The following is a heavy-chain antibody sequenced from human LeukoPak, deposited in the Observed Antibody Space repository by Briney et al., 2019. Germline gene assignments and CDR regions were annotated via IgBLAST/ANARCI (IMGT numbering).Heavy chain of an antibody. D-gene: IGHD4-23*01. Sequence: GRSLRLSCAASGFTFSSYAMHWVRQAPGKGLEWVAVISYDGSNKYYADSVKGRFTISRYNSNNTLYLQINSMRAEHTAVYYCASGGNPRYYWGQGTLVTVSS. CDR3: ASGGNPRYY. J-gene: IGHJ4*02. CDR1: GFTFSSYA. CDR2: ISYDGSNK. V-gene: IGHV3-30*01.